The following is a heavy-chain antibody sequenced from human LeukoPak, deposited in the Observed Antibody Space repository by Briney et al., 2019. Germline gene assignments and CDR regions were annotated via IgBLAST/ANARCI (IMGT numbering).Heavy chain of an antibody. J-gene: IGHJ4*02. D-gene: IGHD3-22*01. Sequence: SETLSLTCTVSGGSISSYYWSWIRQPPGKGLEWIGYIYYSGSTNYNPSLKSRATISVDTSKNQFSLKLSSVTAADTAVYYCARHARGVYYASSGYLGYWSQGTLVTVSS. V-gene: IGHV4-59*08. CDR1: GGSISSYY. CDR2: IYYSGST. CDR3: ARHARGVYYASSGYLGY.